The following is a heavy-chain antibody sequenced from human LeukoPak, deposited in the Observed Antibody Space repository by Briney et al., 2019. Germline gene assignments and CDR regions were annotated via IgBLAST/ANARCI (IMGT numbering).Heavy chain of an antibody. D-gene: IGHD2-2*01. CDR1: GGTISSYA. CDR3: EREEMEGSTNLPNY. V-gene: IGHV1-69*05. J-gene: IGHJ4*02. Sequence: ASVKVSCKASGGTISSYAISWVRQAPGQELECMGRIIPIFGTANYAQKFQGRVTITTDESTSTAYMELSSLRSEDTAVYYCEREEMEGSTNLPNYWGQGTLVTVSS. CDR2: IIPIFGTA.